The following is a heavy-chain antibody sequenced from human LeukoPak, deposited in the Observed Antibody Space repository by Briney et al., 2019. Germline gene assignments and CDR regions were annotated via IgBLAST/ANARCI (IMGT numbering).Heavy chain of an antibody. J-gene: IGHJ4*02. CDR3: ARQGRDYDYVWGSYRPLDIGY. CDR2: IYYSGST. D-gene: IGHD3-16*02. Sequence: SETLSLTCAVSGESFSEYYWTWIRQPPGKGLEWIGSIYYSGSTYYNPSLKSRVTISVDTSKNQFSLKLSSVTAADTAVYYCARQGRDYDYVWGSYRPLDIGYWGQGTLVTVSS. V-gene: IGHV4-39*01. CDR1: GESFSEYY.